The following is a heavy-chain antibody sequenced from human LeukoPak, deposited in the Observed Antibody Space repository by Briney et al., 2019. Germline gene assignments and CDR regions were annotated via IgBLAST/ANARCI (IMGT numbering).Heavy chain of an antibody. CDR2: ISNNVGST. D-gene: IGHD3-22*01. CDR1: GFTFGNYA. Sequence: GSLRLSCSASGFTFGNYAMHWVRQAPGKGLEYVSTISNNVGSTYYADSVKGRFTISRDNSKNTLYLQMRSLRIEDTAVYYCVKAALQYYYDTSGSFDYWGQGTLVTVSS. CDR3: VKAALQYYYDTSGSFDY. V-gene: IGHV3-64D*09. J-gene: IGHJ4*02.